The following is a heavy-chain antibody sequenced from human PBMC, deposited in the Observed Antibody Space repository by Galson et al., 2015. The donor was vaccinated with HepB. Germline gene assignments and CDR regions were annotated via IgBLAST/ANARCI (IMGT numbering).Heavy chain of an antibody. CDR2: IYTSGTT. V-gene: IGHV4-4*07. CDR1: GGSLSSYY. CDR3: AREGCSGGSCPLDY. Sequence: TLSLTCTISGGSLSSYYWSWIRQPAGKGLEWIGRIYTSGTTDYNPSLRSRATMSVDTSKNQFSLRLSSVTAADTAVYYCAREGCSGGSCPLDYWGQGTLVTVSS. D-gene: IGHD2-15*01. J-gene: IGHJ4*02.